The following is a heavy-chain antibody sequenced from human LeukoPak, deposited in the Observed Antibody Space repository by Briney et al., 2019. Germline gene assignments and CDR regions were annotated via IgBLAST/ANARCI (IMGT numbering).Heavy chain of an antibody. D-gene: IGHD3-10*01. Sequence: ASVKVSCKASGYTFTSYYMHWVRQAPGQGLEWMGIINPSGGSTSYAQKFQGRVTMTRDMSTGTVYMELSSLRSEDTAVYYCAREGSDAFDIWGQGTMVTVSS. CDR3: AREGSDAFDI. CDR2: INPSGGST. CDR1: GYTFTSYY. V-gene: IGHV1-46*01. J-gene: IGHJ3*02.